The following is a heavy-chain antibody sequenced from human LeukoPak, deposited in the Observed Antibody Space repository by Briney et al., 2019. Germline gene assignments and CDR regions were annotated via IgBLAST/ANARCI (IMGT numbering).Heavy chain of an antibody. V-gene: IGHV3-7*01. J-gene: IGHJ4*02. D-gene: IGHD3-3*01. CDR1: GFTFSNYA. Sequence: PEGSLRLPCVASGFTFSNYAMSWVRQAPGKGLEWVASIKHDGSEKYYVDSVRGRFTISRDNTKNLLYLQMSSLRAEDTAVYYCATDRGWRTSGYYLYYFEYWGQGTLVTFS. CDR2: IKHDGSEK. CDR3: ATDRGWRTSGYYLYYFEY.